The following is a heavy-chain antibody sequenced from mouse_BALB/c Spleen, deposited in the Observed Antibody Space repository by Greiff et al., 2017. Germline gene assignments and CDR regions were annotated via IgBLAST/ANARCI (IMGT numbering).Heavy chain of an antibody. CDR2: IYPGDGDT. Sequence: QVQLQQSGAELVRPGSSVKISCKASGYAFSSYWMHWVKQRPGQGLEWIGQIYPGDGDTNYNGKFKGKATLTADKSSSTAYMQLSSLTSEDSAVYFCARDGNYPYAMDYWGQGTSVTVSS. CDR1: GYAFSSYW. V-gene: IGHV1-80*01. J-gene: IGHJ4*01. D-gene: IGHD2-1*01. CDR3: ARDGNYPYAMDY.